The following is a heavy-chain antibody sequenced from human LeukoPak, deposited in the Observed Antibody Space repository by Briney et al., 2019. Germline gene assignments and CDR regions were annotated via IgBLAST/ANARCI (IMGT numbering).Heavy chain of an antibody. D-gene: IGHD3-16*02. CDR1: GGSFSGYY. V-gene: IGHV4-34*01. CDR2: INHSGST. CDR3: ARARGHYDYVWGSYRCYYCDY. Sequence: SETLTLTCAVYGGSFSGYYWSWIRQPPGKGLEWIGEINHSGSTNYNPSLKSRVTISVDTSKNRFSLTLSSVTAADTAVYYCARARGHYDYVWGSYRCYYCDYWGQGTLVTVSS. J-gene: IGHJ4*02.